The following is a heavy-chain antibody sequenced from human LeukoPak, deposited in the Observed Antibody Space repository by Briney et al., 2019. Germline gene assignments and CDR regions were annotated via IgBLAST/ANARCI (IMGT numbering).Heavy chain of an antibody. Sequence: SETLSLTCTVSGGSISSSSYYWGWIRQPPGKGLEWIGSIYYSGSTNYNPSLKSRVTISVDTSKNQFSLKLSSVTAADTAVYYCARLRGYYGSGSYMDVWGKGTTVTVSS. J-gene: IGHJ6*03. D-gene: IGHD3-10*01. V-gene: IGHV4-39*07. CDR2: IYYSGST. CDR3: ARLRGYYGSGSYMDV. CDR1: GGSISSSSYY.